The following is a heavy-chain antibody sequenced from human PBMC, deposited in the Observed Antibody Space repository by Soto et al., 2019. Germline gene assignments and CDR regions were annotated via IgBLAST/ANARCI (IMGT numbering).Heavy chain of an antibody. CDR2: ISYDGSNK. D-gene: IGHD2-21*01. V-gene: IGHV3-30*18. CDR1: GLTFSSYG. CDR3: AKAYICRLYYSCYGMDV. Sequence: GGSLRLSCAASGLTFSSYGMPWVRQAPGKGLEWVAVISYDGSNKYYADSVKGRFTISRDNSKNTLYLQMNSLRAEDTAVYYCAKAYICRLYYSCYGMDVWGQGTTVTV. J-gene: IGHJ6*02.